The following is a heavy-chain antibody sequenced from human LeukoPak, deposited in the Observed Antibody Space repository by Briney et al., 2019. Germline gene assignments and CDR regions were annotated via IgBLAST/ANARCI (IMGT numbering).Heavy chain of an antibody. CDR2: IYYSGST. V-gene: IGHV4-31*03. J-gene: IGHJ4*02. D-gene: IGHD3-10*01. CDR3: ARVISREYYFDY. Sequence: SETLSLTCTVSGGSISSGGYYWSWLRQHPGKGLEWIGYIYYSGSTYYNPSLKSRVTISVDASKNQFSLKLSSVTAADTAVYYCARVISREYYFDYWGQGTLVTVSS. CDR1: GGSISSGGYY.